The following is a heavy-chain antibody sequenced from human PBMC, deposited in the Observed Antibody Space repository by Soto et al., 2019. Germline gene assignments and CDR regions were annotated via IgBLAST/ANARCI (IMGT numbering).Heavy chain of an antibody. D-gene: IGHD2-2*01. V-gene: IGHV4-30-4*01. J-gene: IGHJ5*02. CDR2: IHKSGSN. CDR3: ARGRVVVPAAVMFNCLDP. CDR1: GGSFSSGDYY. Sequence: SETLSLTCSVSGGSFSSGDYYWTWIRQPPGKGLEWIGYIHKSGSNYNNPSLKSRVALSMDVSKNQFSLKMSSVTAADTAVYYCARGRVVVPAAVMFNCLDPWGQGALVTVSS.